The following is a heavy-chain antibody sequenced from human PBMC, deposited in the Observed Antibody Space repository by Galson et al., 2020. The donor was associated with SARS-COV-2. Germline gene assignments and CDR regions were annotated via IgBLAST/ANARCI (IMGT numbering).Heavy chain of an antibody. Sequence: TGGSLRLSCAASGFTFSNYEMNWVRQAPGPGLGRVSFISSSGRTIHYADAVKGRFTISRENAKSSQSLQMNSLRAADTAVYYCARLDAYGPGDWGQGTLVTVSS. D-gene: IGHD2-21*01. V-gene: IGHV3-48*03. CDR1: GFTFSNYE. CDR2: ISSSGRTI. J-gene: IGHJ4*02. CDR3: ARLDAYGPGD.